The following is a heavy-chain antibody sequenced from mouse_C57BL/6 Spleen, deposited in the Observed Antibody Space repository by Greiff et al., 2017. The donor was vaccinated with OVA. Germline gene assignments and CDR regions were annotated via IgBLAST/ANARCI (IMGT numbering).Heavy chain of an antibody. D-gene: IGHD1-1*01. CDR3: ARWITTVDAMDY. CDR1: GYTFTSYW. CDR2: IDPSDSYT. V-gene: IGHV1-69*01. Sequence: QVQLQQPGAELVMPGASVKLSCKASGYTFTSYWMHWVKQRPGQGLEWIGEIDPSDSYTNYNQKFKGKSTLTVDKSSRTAYIQLSSLTSEDSAVYYCARWITTVDAMDYWGQGTSVTVSS. J-gene: IGHJ4*01.